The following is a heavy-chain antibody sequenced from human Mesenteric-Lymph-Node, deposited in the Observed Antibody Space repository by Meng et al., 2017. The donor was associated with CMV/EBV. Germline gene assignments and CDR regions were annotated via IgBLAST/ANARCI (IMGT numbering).Heavy chain of an antibody. CDR2: IGSTGSSV. CDR1: GFSLGTYS. V-gene: IGHV3-48*04. Sequence: GESLKISCAASGFSLGTYSLNWVRQAPGKGLEWVAYIGSTGSSVFYADSVKGRFTISKDNAKNSLYLQMNSLRAEDTAVYYCAKRSDVSGFTIKGYFDYWGQGTLVTVSS. CDR3: AKRSDVSGFTIKGYFDY. J-gene: IGHJ4*02. D-gene: IGHD3-22*01.